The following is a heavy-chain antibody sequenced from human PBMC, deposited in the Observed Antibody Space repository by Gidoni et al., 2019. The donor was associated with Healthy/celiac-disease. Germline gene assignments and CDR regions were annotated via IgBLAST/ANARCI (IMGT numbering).Heavy chain of an antibody. V-gene: IGHV3-15*07. CDR2: IKSKTDGGTT. CDR1: GFTFSNAW. J-gene: IGHJ4*02. Sequence: EVQLVESGGGLVKPGGSLRLSCAASGFTFSNAWMNWVRQAPGKGLEWVGRIKSKTDGGTTDYAAPVKGRFTISRDDSKNTLYLQMNSLKTEDTAVYYCTTDSGYDILTGYYSFDYWGQGTLVTVSS. CDR3: TTDSGYDILTGYYSFDY. D-gene: IGHD3-9*01.